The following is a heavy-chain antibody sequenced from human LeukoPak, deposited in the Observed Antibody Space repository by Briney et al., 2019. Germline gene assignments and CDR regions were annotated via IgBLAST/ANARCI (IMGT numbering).Heavy chain of an antibody. CDR1: GYTFTSYA. Sequence: GGSLRLSCAASGYTFTSYAMNWVRQAPGQGLEWMGWINTNTGNPTYAQGFTGRFVFSLDTSVSTAYLQISSLTAEDTAVYYCARGSAIYDSSGYYYYYYYMDVWGKGTTVTVSS. CDR3: ARGSAIYDSSGYYYYYYYMDV. V-gene: IGHV7-4-1*02. D-gene: IGHD3-22*01. J-gene: IGHJ6*03. CDR2: INTNTGNP.